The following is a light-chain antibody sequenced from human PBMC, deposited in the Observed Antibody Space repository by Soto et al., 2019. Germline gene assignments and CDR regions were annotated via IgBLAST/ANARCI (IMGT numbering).Light chain of an antibody. CDR3: QQYGSSPRA. Sequence: EIVLTQSPDTLSLSPGERATLSCRASQSVSSSYLAWYQQKPGQAPRLLIYGASGRATGTPDRFSGSGSGTDFTLTINRLEPEDFAVYYCQQYGSSPRAFGQGTKVEIK. V-gene: IGKV3-20*01. J-gene: IGKJ1*01. CDR2: GAS. CDR1: QSVSSSY.